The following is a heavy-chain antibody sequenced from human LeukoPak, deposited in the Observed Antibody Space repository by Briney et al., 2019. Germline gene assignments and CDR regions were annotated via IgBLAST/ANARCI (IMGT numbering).Heavy chain of an antibody. D-gene: IGHD1-26*01. J-gene: IGHJ4*02. CDR2: INAGNGNT. CDR3: ATGRIVGATTEVDY. Sequence: GASVKVSCKASGYTFTSYAMHWVHQAPGQRLEWMGWINAGNGNTKYSQKFQGRVTMTEDTSTDTAYMELSSLRSEDTAVYYCATGRIVGATTEVDYWGQGTLVTVSS. V-gene: IGHV1-3*01. CDR1: GYTFTSYA.